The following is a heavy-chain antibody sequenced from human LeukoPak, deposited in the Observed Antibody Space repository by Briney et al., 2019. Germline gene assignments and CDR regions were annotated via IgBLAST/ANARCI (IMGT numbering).Heavy chain of an antibody. V-gene: IGHV4-4*02. CDR1: GGSINSNNW. D-gene: IGHD3-22*01. CDR2: IFHSGGT. J-gene: IGHJ4*02. Sequence: PSETLSLTCAVSGGSINSNNWWSWVRQPPEKGLEWIGEIFHSGGTNYNPSLKSRVTISVDKPKNQFSLKLSSVTAADTAVYYCARVLSGSNFDYWGQGTLATVSS. CDR3: ARVLSGSNFDY.